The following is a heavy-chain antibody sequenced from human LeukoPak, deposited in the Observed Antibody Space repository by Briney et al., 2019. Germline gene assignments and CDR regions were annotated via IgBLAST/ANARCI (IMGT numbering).Heavy chain of an antibody. Sequence: GGSLRLSCAASGFTVSSNYMSWVRQAPGKGLEWVSVIYSGGNTYYADSVKGRFTISRDNSKNTPYLQMNSLRAEDTAVYYCARCDSSTWYGFDYWGQGTLVTVSS. CDR1: GFTVSSNY. CDR3: ARCDSSTWYGFDY. V-gene: IGHV3-53*01. D-gene: IGHD6-13*01. J-gene: IGHJ4*02. CDR2: IYSGGNT.